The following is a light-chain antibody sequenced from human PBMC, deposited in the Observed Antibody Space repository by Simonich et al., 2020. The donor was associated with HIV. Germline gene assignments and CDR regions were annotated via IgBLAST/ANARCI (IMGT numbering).Light chain of an antibody. J-gene: IGKJ2*01. CDR1: QSVSSSD. Sequence: EIVLTQSPGTLSLSPGERATLSCRASQSVSSSDLAWYQQKPGQAPRLLIYGASTRATGIPARFSGSGSGTEFTLTISSMQSEDFAIYYCQQYNNWPLLFGQGTKVEIK. CDR3: QQYNNWPLL. V-gene: IGKV3-15*01. CDR2: GAS.